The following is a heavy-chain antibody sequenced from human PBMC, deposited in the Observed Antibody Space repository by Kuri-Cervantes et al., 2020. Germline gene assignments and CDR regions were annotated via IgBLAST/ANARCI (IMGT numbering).Heavy chain of an antibody. J-gene: IGHJ3*02. V-gene: IGHV3-33*08. CDR3: ARDLSSGLPSNAFDI. CDR2: IWYDGSNK. D-gene: IGHD6-19*01. CDR1: GFTFSSYG. Sequence: GGSLRLSCAASGFTFSSYGMHWVRQAPGKGLEWVAVIWYDGSNKYYADSVKGRFTISRDNSKNTLYLQMNSLRAEDTAVYYCARDLSSGLPSNAFDIWGQGTMVTVSS.